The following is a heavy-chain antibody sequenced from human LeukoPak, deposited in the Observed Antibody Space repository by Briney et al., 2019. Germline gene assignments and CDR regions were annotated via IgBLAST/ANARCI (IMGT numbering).Heavy chain of an antibody. Sequence: SETLSLTCTVSGGSISSSSYYWGWIRQPPGKGLEWIGRIYTSGSTNYTPSLKSRVTMSVDTSKNQFSLKLSSVTAADTAVYYCARFHYYADVWGQGTTVTVSS. CDR2: IYTSGST. D-gene: IGHD3-10*01. CDR1: GGSISSSSYY. J-gene: IGHJ6*02. CDR3: ARFHYYADV. V-gene: IGHV4-39*07.